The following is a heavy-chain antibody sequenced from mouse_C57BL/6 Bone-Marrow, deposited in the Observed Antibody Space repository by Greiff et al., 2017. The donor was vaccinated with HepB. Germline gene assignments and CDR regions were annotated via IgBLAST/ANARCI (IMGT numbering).Heavy chain of an antibody. J-gene: IGHJ4*01. Sequence: VQLKESGPVLVKPGPSVKISCKASGFTFTDYYMHWVKQSHGKSLEWIGLVYPYNGGTSYNQKFKGKATLTVDTSSSTAYMELNSLTSEDSAVYYCARSTVVAGDYYAMDYWGQGTSVTVSS. CDR2: VYPYNGGT. D-gene: IGHD1-1*01. CDR3: ARSTVVAGDYYAMDY. V-gene: IGHV1-36*01. CDR1: GFTFTDYY.